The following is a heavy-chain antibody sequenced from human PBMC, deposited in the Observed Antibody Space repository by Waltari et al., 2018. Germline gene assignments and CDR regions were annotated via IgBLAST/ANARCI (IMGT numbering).Heavy chain of an antibody. Sequence: QVQLVESGGRVVQPGASLGLPSAAPGFIFSASALLWAREAPGKGLEWVAVLENEGSKKYYAGSLKGRFTISRDNANNTLYLQMNTLTPEDTAVYFCAREHRQWLAPEPYYFDYWGLGTLVTVTS. D-gene: IGHD6-19*01. CDR2: LENEGSKK. J-gene: IGHJ4*02. CDR1: GFIFSASA. V-gene: IGHV3-30*04. CDR3: AREHRQWLAPEPYYFDY.